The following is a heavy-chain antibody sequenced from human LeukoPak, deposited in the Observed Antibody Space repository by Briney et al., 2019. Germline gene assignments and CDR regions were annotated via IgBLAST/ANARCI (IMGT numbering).Heavy chain of an antibody. V-gene: IGHV3-23*01. D-gene: IGHD4-11*01. J-gene: IGHJ4*02. CDR2: ISGSGGST. Sequence: PGGSLRLSCAASGFTFSSYAMSWVRQAPGKGLELVSAISGSGGSTYYADSVKGRFTISRDNSKNTLYLQMNSLRAEDTAVYYCAKGDYSNYEGHFDYWGQGTLVTVSS. CDR1: GFTFSSYA. CDR3: AKGDYSNYEGHFDY.